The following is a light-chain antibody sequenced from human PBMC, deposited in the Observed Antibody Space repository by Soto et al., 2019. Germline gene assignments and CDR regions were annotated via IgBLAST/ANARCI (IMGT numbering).Light chain of an antibody. CDR2: DAS. CDR1: HTITTW. V-gene: IGKV1-5*01. Sequence: GERVSIPWRASHTITTWMAWYQQKPGKAPKLLVYDASTLQSGVATRFSGSGSGTEFTLIISGLQPEDSATYYCQQYYSYPPTSAGGAKVDI. J-gene: IGKJ4*01. CDR3: QQYYSYPPT.